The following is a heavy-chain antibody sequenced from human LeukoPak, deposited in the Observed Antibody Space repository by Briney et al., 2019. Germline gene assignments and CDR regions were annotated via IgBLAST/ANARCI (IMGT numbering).Heavy chain of an antibody. Sequence: GSLRLSCAASGFTFSDYYMSWIRQAPGKGLEWVSYISGSGSSTNYADSVKGRFIISRDNAKNSLYLQMNSLRAEDTAVYYCARDQGENYDSSGYYPYWGQGTLVTVSS. CDR1: GFTFSDYY. CDR3: ARDQGENYDSSGYYPY. D-gene: IGHD3-22*01. V-gene: IGHV3-11*06. J-gene: IGHJ4*02. CDR2: ISGSGSST.